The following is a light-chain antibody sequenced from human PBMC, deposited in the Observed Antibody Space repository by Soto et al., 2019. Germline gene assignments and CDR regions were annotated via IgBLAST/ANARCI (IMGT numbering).Light chain of an antibody. CDR1: QDIRTS. Sequence: DIQMTQSPSSLSASVGARVSITCQASQDIRTSLSWFQQKPGRAPKLLIYGASNLETGVPSRFRGSGSGTDFTFTISSLQPEDIATYYCQQYDNLPPFTFGPGTKEDIK. CDR2: GAS. CDR3: QQYDNLPPFT. J-gene: IGKJ3*01. V-gene: IGKV1-33*01.